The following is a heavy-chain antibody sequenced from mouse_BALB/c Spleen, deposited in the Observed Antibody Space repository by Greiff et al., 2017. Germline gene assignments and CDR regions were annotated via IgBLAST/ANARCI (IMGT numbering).Heavy chain of an antibody. CDR3: ARLRYDYDAMDY. D-gene: IGHD2-10*02. CDR1: GYTFTDYN. J-gene: IGHJ4*01. Sequence: EVQLQQSGPELVKPGASVKITCKASGYTFTDYNMDWVKQSHGKSLEWIGDINPNNGGTIYNQKFKGKATLTVDKSSSTAYMELRSLTSEDTAVYYCARLRYDYDAMDYWGQGTSVTVSS. V-gene: IGHV1-18*01. CDR2: INPNNGGT.